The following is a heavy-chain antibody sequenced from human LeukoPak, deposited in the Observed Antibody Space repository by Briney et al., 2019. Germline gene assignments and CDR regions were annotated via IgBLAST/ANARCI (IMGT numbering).Heavy chain of an antibody. CDR1: GFTFSSYS. J-gene: IGHJ4*02. Sequence: GGSLRLSCAASGFTFSSYSMNWVRRAPGKGLEWVSSISSSSSYIYYADSVKGRFTISRDNAKNSLYLQMNSLRAEDTAVYYCARPKNVDTAMAIGYWGQGTLVTVSS. V-gene: IGHV3-21*01. CDR3: ARPKNVDTAMAIGY. D-gene: IGHD5-18*01. CDR2: ISSSSSYI.